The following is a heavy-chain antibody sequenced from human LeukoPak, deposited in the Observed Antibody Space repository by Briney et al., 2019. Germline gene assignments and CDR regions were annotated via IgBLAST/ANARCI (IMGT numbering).Heavy chain of an antibody. CDR2: VYYTGSI. CDR3: ARLSYGELDY. J-gene: IGHJ4*02. Sequence: SETLSVTCTVSGGSISSSNYYWGWIRQPPGKGLEYIGSVYYTGSIHYNPSLTSRVTISADTSKNQFSLKLSSVTAADTAVYYCARLSYGELDYWGQGTLVTVSS. CDR1: GGSISSSNYY. D-gene: IGHD3-10*01. V-gene: IGHV4-39*01.